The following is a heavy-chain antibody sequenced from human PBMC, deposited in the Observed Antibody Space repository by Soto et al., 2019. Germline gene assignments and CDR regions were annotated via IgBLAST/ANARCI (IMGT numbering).Heavy chain of an antibody. CDR1: GGSISSSSYY. V-gene: IGHV4-39*01. Sequence: SETLSLTCTVSGGSISSSSYYWGWIRQPPGKGLEWIGSIYYSGSTYYNPSFKSRVTISVDTSKNQFSLKLSSVTAADTAVYYCARLPDSSGYSVFDYWGQGTLVTVSS. J-gene: IGHJ4*02. D-gene: IGHD3-22*01. CDR3: ARLPDSSGYSVFDY. CDR2: IYYSGST.